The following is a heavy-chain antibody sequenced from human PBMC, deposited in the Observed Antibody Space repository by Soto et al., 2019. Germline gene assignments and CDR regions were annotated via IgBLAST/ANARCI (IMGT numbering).Heavy chain of an antibody. Sequence: PSETLSLTCTVSGGSISSYYWSWIRQPPGKGLEWIGYIYYSGSTNYNPSLKSRVTISVDTSKNQFSLKLSSVTAADTAVYYCARDLRKGRFLEWLSNSEITNYYMDVWGKGTTVTVSS. D-gene: IGHD3-3*01. J-gene: IGHJ6*03. V-gene: IGHV4-59*01. CDR1: GGSISSYY. CDR3: ARDLRKGRFLEWLSNSEITNYYMDV. CDR2: IYYSGST.